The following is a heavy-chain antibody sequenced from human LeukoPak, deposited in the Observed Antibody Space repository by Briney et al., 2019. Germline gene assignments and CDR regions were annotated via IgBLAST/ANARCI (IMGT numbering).Heavy chain of an antibody. Sequence: SETLSLTCTVSGGSISNYNWNWIRQPPRKGLERIGYIYYTGNTNYNPSLKSRVTISVDTSKNHVSLKLSAVTAADTADYYCARDRLQRQSWGQGTLVTVSS. CDR3: ARDRLQRQS. V-gene: IGHV4-59*01. CDR2: IYYTGNT. CDR1: GGSISNYN. J-gene: IGHJ5*02.